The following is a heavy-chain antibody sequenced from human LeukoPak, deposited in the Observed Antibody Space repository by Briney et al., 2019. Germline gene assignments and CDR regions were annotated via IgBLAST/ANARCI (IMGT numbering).Heavy chain of an antibody. D-gene: IGHD1-26*01. CDR1: GFTVSSNY. CDR3: ARVAVGATFFDY. J-gene: IGHJ4*02. CDR2: IYSGGST. Sequence: GGSLRLSCAASGFTVSSNYMSWVRQAPGKGLEWVSVIYSGGSTYYADSVKGRFTIPRDNSKNTLYLQMNSLRAEDTAVYYRARVAVGATFFDYWGQGTLVTVSS. V-gene: IGHV3-53*01.